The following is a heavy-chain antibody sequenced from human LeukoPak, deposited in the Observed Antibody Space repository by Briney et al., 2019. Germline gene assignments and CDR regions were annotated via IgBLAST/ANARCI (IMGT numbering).Heavy chain of an antibody. J-gene: IGHJ2*01. CDR2: ISWNSGSI. Sequence: PGRSLRLSCAASGFTFDDYAMHWVRQAPGKGLEWVSGISWNSGSIGYADSVKGRFTISRDNAKNSLYLQMNSLRAEDTAVYYCVTTWGAHYWYFDLWGRGALVTVSS. D-gene: IGHD1-26*01. CDR1: GFTFDDYA. CDR3: VTTWGAHYWYFDL. V-gene: IGHV3-9*01.